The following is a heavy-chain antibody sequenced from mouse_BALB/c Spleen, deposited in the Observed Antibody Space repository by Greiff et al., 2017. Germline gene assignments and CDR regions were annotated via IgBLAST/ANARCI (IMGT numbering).Heavy chain of an antibody. CDR3: ARGDWYFDV. CDR1: GYTFTSYY. V-gene: IGHV1S56*01. J-gene: IGHJ1*01. Sequence: VQLQQSGPELVKPGASVRISCKASGYTFTSYYIHWVKQRPGQGLEWIGRIYPGNVNTKYNEKFKGKATLTADKSSSTAYMQLSSLTSEDSAVYFCARGDWYFDVWGAGTTVTVSA. CDR2: IYPGNVNT.